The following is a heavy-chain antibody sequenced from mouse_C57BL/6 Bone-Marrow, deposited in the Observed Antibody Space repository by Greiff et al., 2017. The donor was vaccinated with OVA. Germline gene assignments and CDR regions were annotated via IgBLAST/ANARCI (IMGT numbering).Heavy chain of an antibody. Sequence: VQLQQSGAELVRPGTSVKVSCKASGYAFTNYLIEWVKQRPGQGLEWIGVINPGSGGTNYNEKFKGKATLTADKSSSTAYMQLSSLTSEDSAVYFGARFPYYYGSSHWYVDVWGTGTTVTVSS. J-gene: IGHJ1*03. V-gene: IGHV1-54*01. CDR1: GYAFTNYL. CDR3: ARFPYYYGSSHWYVDV. CDR2: INPGSGGT. D-gene: IGHD1-1*01.